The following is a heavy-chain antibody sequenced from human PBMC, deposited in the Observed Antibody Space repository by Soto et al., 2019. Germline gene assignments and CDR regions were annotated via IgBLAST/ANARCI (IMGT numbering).Heavy chain of an antibody. J-gene: IGHJ5*02. CDR1: GGSFSGYY. CDR3: ARGRPVVVVAATKPRGYWFDP. CDR2: INHSGST. D-gene: IGHD2-15*01. V-gene: IGHV4-34*01. Sequence: ETLSLTCAVYGGSFSGYYWSWIRQPPGKGLEWIGEINHSGSTNYNPSLKSRVTISVDTSKNQFSLKLSSVTAADTAVYYCARGRPVVVVAATKPRGYWFDPWGQGTLVTVSS.